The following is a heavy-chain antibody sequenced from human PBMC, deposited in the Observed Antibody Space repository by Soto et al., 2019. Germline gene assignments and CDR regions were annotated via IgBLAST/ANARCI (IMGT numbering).Heavy chain of an antibody. D-gene: IGHD4-17*01. CDR1: GGSISSGDYY. Sequence: QVQLQESGPGLVKPSQTLSLTCTVSGGSISSGDYYWSWIRQPPGKGLEWIGYIYYSGSTYYNPSLKSRVTISVDTSKNQFSLKLSSVTAADTAVYYCASLMTRYGSYGDKRVGDYWGQGTLVTVSS. CDR2: IYYSGST. J-gene: IGHJ4*02. CDR3: ASLMTRYGSYGDKRVGDY. V-gene: IGHV4-30-4*01.